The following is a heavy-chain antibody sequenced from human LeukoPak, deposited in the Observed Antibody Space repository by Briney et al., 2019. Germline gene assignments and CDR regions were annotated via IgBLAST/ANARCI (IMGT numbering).Heavy chain of an antibody. Sequence: GGSLRLSCAASGFTFSKYAMTWVRQAPGKGLEWVSVISGGGGSTYYADSVKGRFSISRDNSKNTLYLQMNSPRAEDTAVYYCAKAGDTGWSNWFDPWGQGTLVTVSS. D-gene: IGHD6-19*01. V-gene: IGHV3-23*01. CDR3: AKAGDTGWSNWFDP. CDR2: ISGGGGST. CDR1: GFTFSKYA. J-gene: IGHJ5*02.